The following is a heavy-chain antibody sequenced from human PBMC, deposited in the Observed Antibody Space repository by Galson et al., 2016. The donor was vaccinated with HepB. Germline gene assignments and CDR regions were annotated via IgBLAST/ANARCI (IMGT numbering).Heavy chain of an antibody. D-gene: IGHD5-12*01. J-gene: IGHJ4*02. V-gene: IGHV3-66*01. CDR1: GFTFSQRG. CDR3: TRKTDSGSSGDF. CDR2: IYSHGGV. Sequence: SLRLSCAASGFTFSQRGMHWARQAPGKGLEWVALIYSHGGVDYAASVKGRFTISRDNSKNTLYLQMNNLRVEDTAMYHCTRKTDSGSSGDFWGQGTLVTVSS.